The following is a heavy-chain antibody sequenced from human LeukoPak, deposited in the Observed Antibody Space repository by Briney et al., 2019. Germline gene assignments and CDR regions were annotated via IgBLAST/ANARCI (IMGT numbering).Heavy chain of an antibody. CDR2: ISSSGSTI. Sequence: GGSLRLSCAASGFTFSSYEMNWVRQAPGKGLEWVSYISSSGSTIYYADSVKGRFTISRDNAKNSLYLQMNSLRAEDTAVYYCARESRTTVLYYGMDVWGQGTTVTVSS. CDR1: GFTFSSYE. CDR3: ARESRTTVLYYGMDV. D-gene: IGHD4-11*01. V-gene: IGHV3-48*03. J-gene: IGHJ6*02.